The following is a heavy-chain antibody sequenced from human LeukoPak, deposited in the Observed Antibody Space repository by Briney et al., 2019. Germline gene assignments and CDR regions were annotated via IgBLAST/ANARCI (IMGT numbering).Heavy chain of an antibody. CDR3: ARVVTPTAFDI. D-gene: IGHD3-22*01. CDR1: GGSFSGYY. Sequence: PSETLSLTCAVYGGSFSGYYWSWVRQAPGKGLEWVSYISSSGSTIYYADSVKGRFTISRDNAKNSLYLQMNSLGAEDTAVYYCARVVTPTAFDIWGQGTMVTVSS. J-gene: IGHJ3*02. V-gene: IGHV3-11*04. CDR2: ISSSGSTI.